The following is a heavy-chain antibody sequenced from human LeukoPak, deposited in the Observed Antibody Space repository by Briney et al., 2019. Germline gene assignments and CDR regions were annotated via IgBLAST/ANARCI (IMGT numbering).Heavy chain of an antibody. Sequence: ASVKVSCKASGYTFTTYGISWVRQAPGQGLEWMGWISGYNSNTNYAQKLQGRVTMTTDTSTNTAYMELRSLRSDDTAVYYCARDRAYCGGDCYWGGQVTNDAFDIWGQGTMVTVSS. J-gene: IGHJ3*02. CDR2: ISGYNSNT. CDR3: ARDRAYCGGDCYWGGQVTNDAFDI. D-gene: IGHD2-21*01. V-gene: IGHV1-18*01. CDR1: GYTFTTYG.